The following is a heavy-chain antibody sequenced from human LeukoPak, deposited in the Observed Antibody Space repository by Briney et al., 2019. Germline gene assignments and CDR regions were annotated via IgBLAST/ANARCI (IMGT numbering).Heavy chain of an antibody. CDR1: GYTFTGYY. J-gene: IGHJ4*02. CDR2: INPNSGGT. V-gene: IGHV1-2*06. D-gene: IGHD1-26*01. Sequence: ASVKVSCKASGYTFTGYYMHLVRQAPGQGLEWMGRINPNSGGTNYAQKFQGRVTMTRDTSISTAYMELSRLRSDDTAEYYCARSVSGDFDYWGQGTLVTVSS. CDR3: ARSVSGDFDY.